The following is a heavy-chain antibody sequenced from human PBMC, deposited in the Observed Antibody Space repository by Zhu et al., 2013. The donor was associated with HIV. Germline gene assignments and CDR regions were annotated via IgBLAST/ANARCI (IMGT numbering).Heavy chain of an antibody. Sequence: QVQLEQSGAEVKEPGASVKVSCKASGYTFSAHYIHWVRQAPGQGLEWMGGIIPIFGTANYAQKFQGRVTITADESTSTAYMELSSLRSEDTAVYYCARGTTVTTYYYYYGMDVWGQGTTVTVSS. D-gene: IGHD4-17*01. V-gene: IGHV1-69*01. CDR2: IIPIFGTA. CDR1: GYTFSAHY. J-gene: IGHJ6*02. CDR3: ARGTTVTTYYYYYGMDV.